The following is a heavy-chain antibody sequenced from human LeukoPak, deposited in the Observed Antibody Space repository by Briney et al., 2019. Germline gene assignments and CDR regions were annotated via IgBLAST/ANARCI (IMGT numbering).Heavy chain of an antibody. V-gene: IGHV4-59*01. CDR2: IYYSGST. Sequence: SETLSLTCTVSGGSISRYYWSWIRQPPGKGLEWIGYIYYSGSTNYNPSLKSRVTISVDTSKNQFSLKLSSVTAADTAVYYCARAGYLELDDNWFDPWGQGTLVTVSS. CDR1: GGSISRYY. CDR3: ARAGYLELDDNWFDP. D-gene: IGHD1-7*01. J-gene: IGHJ5*02.